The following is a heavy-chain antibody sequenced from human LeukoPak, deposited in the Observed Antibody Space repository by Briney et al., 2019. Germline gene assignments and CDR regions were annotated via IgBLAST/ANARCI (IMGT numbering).Heavy chain of an antibody. D-gene: IGHD2-21*02. CDR2: IYYSGST. Sequence: SETLSLTCTVSGGSISSYYWSWIRQPPGKGLEWAGYIYYSGSTNYNPSLKSRVTISVDTSKNQFSLKLSSVTAADTAVYYCARNRDGVDPWGQGTLVTVSS. CDR3: ARNRDGVDP. J-gene: IGHJ5*02. CDR1: GGSISSYY. V-gene: IGHV4-59*01.